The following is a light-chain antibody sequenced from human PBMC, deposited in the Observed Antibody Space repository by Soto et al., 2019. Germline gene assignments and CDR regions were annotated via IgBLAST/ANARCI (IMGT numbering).Light chain of an antibody. V-gene: IGLV2-11*01. Sequence: ALTQPRSVSGSPGQSVTISCTGTSSDVGGYNYVSWYQQHPGKAPKLMIYDVSKRPSGVPDRFSGSKSGNTASLTISGLQAEDEADYYCCSYAGSYLLYVFGTGTKLTVL. CDR2: DVS. CDR3: CSYAGSYLLYV. J-gene: IGLJ1*01. CDR1: SSDVGGYNY.